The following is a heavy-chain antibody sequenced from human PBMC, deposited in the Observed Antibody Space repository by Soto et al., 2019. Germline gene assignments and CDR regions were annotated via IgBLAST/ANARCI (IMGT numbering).Heavy chain of an antibody. Sequence: ASVKVSCKASGYTFTSYYMHWARQAPGQGLEWMGRINPGNGNINYSQTFEGRVTITRDTSTSTVYVELSSLRSEDTAVYYCARLYCSSTSCSVGGYYMDVWGKGTTVTVSS. J-gene: IGHJ6*03. V-gene: IGHV1-46*01. CDR1: GYTFTSYY. D-gene: IGHD2-2*01. CDR2: INPGNGNI. CDR3: ARLYCSSTSCSVGGYYMDV.